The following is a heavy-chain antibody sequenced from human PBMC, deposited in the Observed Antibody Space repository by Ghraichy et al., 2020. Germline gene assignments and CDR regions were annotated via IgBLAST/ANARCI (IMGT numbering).Heavy chain of an antibody. Sequence: SQTLSLTCAVSGGSISSGGYSWSWIRQPPGKGLEWIGYIYHSGSTYYNPSLKSRVTISVDRSKNQFSLKLSSVTAADTAVYYCATARVFGVVRGVIPAHDAFDIWGQGTMVTVSS. V-gene: IGHV4-30-2*01. CDR1: GGSISSGGYS. J-gene: IGHJ3*02. D-gene: IGHD3-10*01. CDR3: ATARVFGVVRGVIPAHDAFDI. CDR2: IYHSGST.